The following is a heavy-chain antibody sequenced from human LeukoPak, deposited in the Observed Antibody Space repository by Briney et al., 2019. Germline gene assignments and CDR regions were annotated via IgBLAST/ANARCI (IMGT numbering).Heavy chain of an antibody. V-gene: IGHV4-59*08. Sequence: PSETLSLTCTVSGGSISSYYWSWIRQPPGKGLEWIGYISYSGSSNYNPSLKSRVTISVDTSKNQLSLELNSVTAADTAGYYCARHTAVTGNSYTYNVDVWGRGTTVTVSS. CDR1: GGSISSYY. D-gene: IGHD4-23*01. CDR3: ARHTAVTGNSYTYNVDV. CDR2: ISYSGSS. J-gene: IGHJ6*02.